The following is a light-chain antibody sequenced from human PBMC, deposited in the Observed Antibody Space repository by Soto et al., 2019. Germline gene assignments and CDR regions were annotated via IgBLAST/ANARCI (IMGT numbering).Light chain of an antibody. CDR2: DNN. J-gene: IGLJ1*01. Sequence: QSVLTQSPSVSGAPGQRVTLPCTGSSSNIGAGYDVHWYQQLPGAAPKLLIYDNNNRPSGVPDRFSGSKSGASASLAITGLQAEDEADYYCQSYDTRLSGYVFGTGTKVTVL. CDR3: QSYDTRLSGYV. CDR1: SSNIGAGYD. V-gene: IGLV1-40*01.